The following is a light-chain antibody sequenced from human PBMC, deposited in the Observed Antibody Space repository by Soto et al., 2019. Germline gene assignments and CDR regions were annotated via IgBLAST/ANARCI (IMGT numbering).Light chain of an antibody. CDR2: GTF. CDR3: QQLNSYPLT. Sequence: IQLTQSPSSLSASLGDRVSITCRASQDIKTYLAWYQQKEGKAPKLLISGTFTLQSGVPSRFSGSGSGTDFTLTISSLQPEDFATYYCQQLNSYPLTFGGGTKVDIK. V-gene: IGKV1-9*01. CDR1: QDIKTY. J-gene: IGKJ4*01.